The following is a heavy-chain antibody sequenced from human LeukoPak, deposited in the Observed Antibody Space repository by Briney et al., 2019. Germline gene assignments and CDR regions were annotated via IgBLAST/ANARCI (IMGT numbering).Heavy chain of an antibody. CDR2: TYYRSKWYN. V-gene: IGHV6-1*01. D-gene: IGHD5-24*01. J-gene: IGHJ4*02. Sequence: SQTLSLTCAISGDTVSSNSATWNWIWQSPSRGHEWLGRTYYRSKWYNDYALSVKSRITIDPDTSKNQFSLQLNSVTPEDTAVYYCAREGDEGYLFDYWGQGTLVTVSS. CDR3: AREGDEGYLFDY. CDR1: GDTVSSNSAT.